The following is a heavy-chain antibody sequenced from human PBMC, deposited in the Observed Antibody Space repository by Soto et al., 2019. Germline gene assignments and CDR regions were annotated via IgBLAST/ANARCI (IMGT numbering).Heavy chain of an antibody. Sequence: QPGGSLRLSCAASGFTFSSYAMSWVRQAPGKGLEWVSSISGSGGNTYYADSVKGRFTISRDNSKNTLYLQMNSLRAEDTAIYYCAKSLRMTTVNYFDYWGRGTLVTVSS. CDR2: ISGSGGNT. J-gene: IGHJ4*02. CDR1: GFTFSSYA. V-gene: IGHV3-23*01. CDR3: AKSLRMTTVNYFDY. D-gene: IGHD4-17*01.